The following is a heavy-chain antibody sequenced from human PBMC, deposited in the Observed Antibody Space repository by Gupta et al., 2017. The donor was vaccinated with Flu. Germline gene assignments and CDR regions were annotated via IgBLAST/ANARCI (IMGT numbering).Heavy chain of an antibody. CDR1: GYSISSCYY. Sequence: QVQLQQSGPGLVKPSATLSLTCAVSGYSISSCYYWGWIRQPPGKGLEWIGSIYHSGSTYYNPSLKSRVTISVDTAKNQFSLKLSSVTAADTAVYYCAREIIVVDSYYDFWIGYAPNGNWFDPGGQGTLITVSS. J-gene: IGHJ5*02. CDR3: AREIIVVDSYYDFWIGYAPNGNWFDP. CDR2: IYHSGST. V-gene: IGHV4-38-2*02. D-gene: IGHD3-3*01.